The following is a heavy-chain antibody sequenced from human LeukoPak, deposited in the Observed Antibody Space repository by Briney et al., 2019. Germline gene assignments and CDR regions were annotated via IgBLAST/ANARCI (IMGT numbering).Heavy chain of an antibody. CDR1: GGSISSSSYY. CDR2: IYYSGST. Sequence: PSETLSLTCTVSGGSISSSSYYWGWIRQPPGKGLEWIGSIYYSGSTNYNPSLKSRVTISVDTSKNQFSLKLSSVTAADTAVYYCARHKRTTVVKGVFDYWGQGTLVTVSS. CDR3: ARHKRTTVVKGVFDY. D-gene: IGHD4-23*01. J-gene: IGHJ4*02. V-gene: IGHV4-39*01.